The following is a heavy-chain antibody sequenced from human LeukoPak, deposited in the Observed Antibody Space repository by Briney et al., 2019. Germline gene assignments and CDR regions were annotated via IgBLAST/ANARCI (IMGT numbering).Heavy chain of an antibody. D-gene: IGHD2-15*01. V-gene: IGHV1-46*01. J-gene: IGHJ5*02. Sequence: ASVKVSCKASGYTFTSYYMHWVRQAPGQGLEWMGIVSPSGGTTSYAQKFQGRVTMTSDTSTSTVYMELSSLRSEDTAVYYCARCPGYCSGGSCYGHNWFDPWGQGTLVTVSS. CDR2: VSPSGGTT. CDR3: ARCPGYCSGGSCYGHNWFDP. CDR1: GYTFTSYY.